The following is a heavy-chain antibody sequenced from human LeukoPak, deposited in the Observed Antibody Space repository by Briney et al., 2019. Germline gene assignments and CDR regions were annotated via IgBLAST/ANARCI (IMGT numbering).Heavy chain of an antibody. CDR1: GGSFSGYY. CDR3: APGRGLRRGYSYGSGY. V-gene: IGHV4-34*01. J-gene: IGHJ4*02. CDR2: INHSGST. D-gene: IGHD5-18*01. Sequence: SETLSLTCAVYGGSFSGYYWSWIRQPPGKGLEWIGEINHSGSTNYSPSLKSRVTISVDTSKNQFSLKLSSVTAADTAVYYCAPGRGLRRGYSYGSGYWGQGTLVTVSS.